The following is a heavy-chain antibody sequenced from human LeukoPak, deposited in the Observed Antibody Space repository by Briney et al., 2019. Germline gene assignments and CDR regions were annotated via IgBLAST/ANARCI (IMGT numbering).Heavy chain of an antibody. CDR1: GGSISSRSYC. J-gene: IGHJ5*02. Sequence: PSETLSLTCTVSGGSISSRSYCWSWIRQPAGKGLEWIGHVHISGSTNYNSSLKSRVTISVDTSKNQFSLKLSSVTAADTAVYYCARGGYYGSGNDFRFDPWGQGTLVTVSS. D-gene: IGHD3-10*01. V-gene: IGHV4-61*10. CDR3: ARGGYYGSGNDFRFDP. CDR2: VHISGST.